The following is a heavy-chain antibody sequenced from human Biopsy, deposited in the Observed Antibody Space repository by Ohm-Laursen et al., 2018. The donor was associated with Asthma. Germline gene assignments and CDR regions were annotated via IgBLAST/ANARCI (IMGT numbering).Heavy chain of an antibody. D-gene: IGHD1/OR15-1a*01. CDR1: GDYVTSGSYY. V-gene: IGHV4-61*01. Sequence: GTLSLTCTVSGDYVTSGSYYWSWIRQSPGKQLDWIGYVFYSGSTKYNPSLRSRVSMSIDTSKNEFSLKLRSVTAADTGLYFCARGTTGTIFFSRFDPWGPGTQVTVSS. CDR2: VFYSGST. CDR3: ARGTTGTIFFSRFDP. J-gene: IGHJ5*02.